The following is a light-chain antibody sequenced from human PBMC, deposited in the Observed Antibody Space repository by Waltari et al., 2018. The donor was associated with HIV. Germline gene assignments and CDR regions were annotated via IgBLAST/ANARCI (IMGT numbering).Light chain of an antibody. V-gene: IGLV1-40*01. CDR3: QSYDTSLGASV. J-gene: IGLJ3*02. Sequence: QSVLTQPPFASGAPGRSAILPCTGDDSNPGAPYAGTWYQQLPGAAPKRPISMNTKRPSGFRDRLAVSRSGTSASLAITGLQAGDEADYYCQSYDTSLGASVFGGGTKLTVL. CDR1: DSNPGAPYA. CDR2: MNT.